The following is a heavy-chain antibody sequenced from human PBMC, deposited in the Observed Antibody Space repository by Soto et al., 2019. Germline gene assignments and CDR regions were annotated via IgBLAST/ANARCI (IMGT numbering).Heavy chain of an antibody. D-gene: IGHD1-26*01. Sequence: QVQLQESGPGLVKPSQTLSLTCTDSGGSISSGGYYWSWIRQHPGKGLEWFGYIYYSGSTYYNPSLKRRVNISVDTSKNQFSLKLSSVTAADTAVYYCAGIYSGIRGGTLRYWRQGTLVTVSS. CDR3: AGIYSGIRGGTLRY. V-gene: IGHV4-31*03. CDR2: IYYSGST. J-gene: IGHJ4*02. CDR1: GGSISSGGYY.